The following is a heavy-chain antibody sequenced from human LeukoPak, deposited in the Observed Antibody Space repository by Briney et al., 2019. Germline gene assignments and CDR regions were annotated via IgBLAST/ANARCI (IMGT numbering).Heavy chain of an antibody. D-gene: IGHD3-16*01. J-gene: IGHJ4*02. Sequence: PGGSLRLSCAASGFAFSSYSMNWVRQAPGKGLEWISYISGSSSTIYYADSVKGRFTTSRDNAKNLLYLQMDSLRDVDTAVYYCARGPAMSFGGPFDYWGQGTLVTVSS. CDR1: GFAFSSYS. V-gene: IGHV3-48*02. CDR2: ISGSSSTI. CDR3: ARGPAMSFGGPFDY.